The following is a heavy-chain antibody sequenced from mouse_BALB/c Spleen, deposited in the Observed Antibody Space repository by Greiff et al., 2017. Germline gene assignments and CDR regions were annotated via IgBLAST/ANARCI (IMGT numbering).Heavy chain of an antibody. D-gene: IGHD2-2*01. CDR3: ARKRLPSYYAMDY. Sequence: VQLQQSGAELAKPGASVKMSCKASGYTFTSYWMHWVKQRPGQGLEWIGYINPSTGYTEYNQKFKDKATLTADKSSSTAYMQLSSLTSEDSAVYYCARKRLPSYYAMDYWGQGTSVTVSS. CDR1: GYTFTSYW. CDR2: INPSTGYT. V-gene: IGHV1-7*01. J-gene: IGHJ4*01.